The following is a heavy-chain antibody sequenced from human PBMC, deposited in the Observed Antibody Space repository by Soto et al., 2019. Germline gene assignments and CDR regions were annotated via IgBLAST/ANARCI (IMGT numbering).Heavy chain of an antibody. Sequence: GGSLRLSCAASGFTFSSYSMNWVRQAPGKGLEWVSSISSSSSYIYYADSVKGRFTISRDNAKNSLYLQMNSLRAEDTAVYYCESGDFFNPFDPWGQGTLVTVSS. CDR1: GFTFSSYS. J-gene: IGHJ5*02. CDR3: ESGDFFNPFDP. V-gene: IGHV3-21*01. CDR2: ISSSSSYI. D-gene: IGHD3-3*01.